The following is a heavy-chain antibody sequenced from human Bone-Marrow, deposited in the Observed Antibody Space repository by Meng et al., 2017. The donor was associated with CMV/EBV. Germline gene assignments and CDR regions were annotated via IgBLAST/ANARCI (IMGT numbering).Heavy chain of an antibody. Sequence: SVKVSCKASGGTFSSYAISWVRQAPGQGLEWMGGIIPIFGTANDAQKFQGRVTITTDESTSTAYMELSSLRSEDTAVYYCARVVVPAAIMYGEGIDYYYGMDVWGQGTTVTVSS. V-gene: IGHV1-69*05. CDR1: GGTFSSYA. D-gene: IGHD2-2*02. CDR3: ARVVVPAAIMYGEGIDYYYGMDV. J-gene: IGHJ6*02. CDR2: IIPIFGTA.